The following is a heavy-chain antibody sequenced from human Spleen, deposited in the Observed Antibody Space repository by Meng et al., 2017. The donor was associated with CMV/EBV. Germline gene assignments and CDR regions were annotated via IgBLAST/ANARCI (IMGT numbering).Heavy chain of an antibody. CDR3: ARQESGGSYYH. D-gene: IGHD1-26*01. CDR2: IIPLFGPA. Sequence: SCQAPGRTFSSDAISWVRQSPGQGLEWMGGIIPLFGPANYAQIFQGRVTITADESTNTAYMELSSLRYEDTATYYCARQESGGSYYHWGQGTLVTVSS. J-gene: IGHJ4*02. CDR1: GRTFSSDA. V-gene: IGHV1-69*01.